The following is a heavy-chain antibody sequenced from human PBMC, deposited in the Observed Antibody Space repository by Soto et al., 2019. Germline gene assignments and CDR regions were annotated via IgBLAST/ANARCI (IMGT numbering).Heavy chain of an antibody. CDR2: IKSKTDGGTT. CDR1: GFTFSNAW. D-gene: IGHD3-3*01. V-gene: IGHV3-15*01. CDR3: TTDNPEWLYPFDP. Sequence: GGSLRLSCAASGFTFSNAWMSWVRQAPGKGLEWVGRIKSKTDGGTTDYAAPVKGRFTISRDDSKNTLYLQMNSLKTEDTAVYYCTTDNPEWLYPFDPWGQGTLVTVSS. J-gene: IGHJ5*02.